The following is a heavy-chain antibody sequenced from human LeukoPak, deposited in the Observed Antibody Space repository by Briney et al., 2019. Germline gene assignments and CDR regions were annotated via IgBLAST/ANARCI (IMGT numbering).Heavy chain of an antibody. Sequence: GGSLRLSCAASGFTFSSYAMSWVRQAPEKGLEWVSAISGSGGSTYYADSVKGRFTISRDNSKNTLYLQMNSLRAEDTAVYYCAKDLYDSSGYHGGPFDYWGQGTLVTVSS. CDR1: GFTFSSYA. V-gene: IGHV3-23*01. J-gene: IGHJ4*02. CDR3: AKDLYDSSGYHGGPFDY. D-gene: IGHD3-22*01. CDR2: ISGSGGST.